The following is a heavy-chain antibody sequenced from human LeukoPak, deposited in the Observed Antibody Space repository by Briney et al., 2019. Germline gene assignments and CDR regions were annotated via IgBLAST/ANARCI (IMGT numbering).Heavy chain of an antibody. V-gene: IGHV1-2*02. CDR1: GYTFTGYY. Sequence: GASVKVSCKASGYTFTGYYMHWVRQAPGQGLEWMGWINPNSGGTNYAQKFQGRVTMTRDTSISTAYMELSRLRSDDTAVYYCARVSVGYSYGCDYWGQGTLVTVSS. CDR2: INPNSGGT. J-gene: IGHJ4*02. CDR3: ARVSVGYSYGCDY. D-gene: IGHD5-18*01.